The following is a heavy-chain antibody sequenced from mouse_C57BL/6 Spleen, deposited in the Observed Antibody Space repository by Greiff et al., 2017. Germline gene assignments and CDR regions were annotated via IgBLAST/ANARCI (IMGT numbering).Heavy chain of an antibody. V-gene: IGHV5-4*01. CDR2: ISDGGSYT. D-gene: IGHD2-10*01. CDR1: GFTFSSYA. J-gene: IGHJ2*01. Sequence: DVHLVESGGGLVKPGWSLKLSCAASGFTFSSYAMSWVRQTPDKRLEWVATISDGGSYTYYPDNVKGRFTISRDNAKNNLYLQMSQLKSEDTAMYYCAREAYYSYYCDYWGQGTTLTVSS. CDR3: AREAYYSYYCDY.